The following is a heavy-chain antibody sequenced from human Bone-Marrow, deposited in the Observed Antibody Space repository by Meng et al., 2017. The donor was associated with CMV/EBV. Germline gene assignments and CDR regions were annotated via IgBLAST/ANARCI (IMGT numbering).Heavy chain of an antibody. V-gene: IGHV4-4*07. CDR1: GGSIRSYY. Sequence: QVQLQESGPGLVKPSETLSLTCTVSGGSIRSYYWSWIRQPAGKGLEWIGRVYTSGTTSYNPSLKSRITMSVDTPKNQFYLKLTSVTAADTAAYYCARGRPTSGWYSDYWGQGTLVTVSS. CDR2: VYTSGTT. J-gene: IGHJ4*02. CDR3: ARGRPTSGWYSDY. D-gene: IGHD6-19*01.